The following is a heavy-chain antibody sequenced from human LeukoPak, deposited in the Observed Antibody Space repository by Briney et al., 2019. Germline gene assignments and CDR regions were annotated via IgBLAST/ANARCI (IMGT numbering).Heavy chain of an antibody. V-gene: IGHV4-34*01. CDR2: INHSGST. D-gene: IGHD1-26*01. CDR3: ARRSGSYFLRPFDY. Sequence: PSETLSLTCAVYGGSFSGYYWSWIRQPPGEGLEWIGEINHSGSTNYNPSLKSRVTISVDTSKNQFSLKLSSVTAADTAVYYCARRSGSYFLRPFDYWGQGTLVTVSS. J-gene: IGHJ4*02. CDR1: GGSFSGYY.